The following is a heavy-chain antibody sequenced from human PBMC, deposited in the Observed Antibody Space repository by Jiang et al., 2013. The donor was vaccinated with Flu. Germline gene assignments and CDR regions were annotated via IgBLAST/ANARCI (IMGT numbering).Heavy chain of an antibody. V-gene: IGHV3-23*01. CDR2: ISGSGGST. Sequence: SGGGLVQSGGSLRLSCAASGFTFSSYAMSWVRQAPGKGLEWVSVISGSGGSTYYADSVKGRFTLSRDNSKNTLFLQMNSLRAEDTAVYYCAKGRRIPAAILDFDYWGQGTLVTVSS. CDR1: GFTFSSYA. D-gene: IGHD2-2*01. CDR3: AKGRRIPAAILDFDY. J-gene: IGHJ4*02.